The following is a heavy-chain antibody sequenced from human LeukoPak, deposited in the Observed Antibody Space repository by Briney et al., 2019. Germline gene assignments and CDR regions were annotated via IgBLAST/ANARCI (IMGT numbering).Heavy chain of an antibody. CDR2: IYYSGSI. Sequence: KASETLSLTXTVSGGSISSYYWSWIRQPPGKGVEWIGYIYYSGSINYNPSLKSRVTISVDTSKNQFSLKLSSVTAADTAVYYCARGVSGYCSGGSCSPLDYYYMDVWGKGTTVTVSS. D-gene: IGHD2-15*01. CDR1: GGSISSYY. J-gene: IGHJ6*03. V-gene: IGHV4-59*01. CDR3: ARGVSGYCSGGSCSPLDYYYMDV.